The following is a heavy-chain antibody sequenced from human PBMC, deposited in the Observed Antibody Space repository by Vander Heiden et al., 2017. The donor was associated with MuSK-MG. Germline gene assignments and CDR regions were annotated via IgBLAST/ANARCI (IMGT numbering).Heavy chain of an antibody. V-gene: IGHV3-23*01. CDR2: ISGSGGST. Sequence: EVQLLESGGGLVQPGGSLRLSCAASGFTFSSYAMSWVRQAPGKGLEWVSAISGSGGSTYYADSVKGRFTISRDNSKNTLYLQMNSLRAEDTAVYYCAKDRVVVPAAMDDAFDIWGQGTMVTVSS. D-gene: IGHD2-2*01. CDR3: AKDRVVVPAAMDDAFDI. CDR1: GFTFSSYA. J-gene: IGHJ3*02.